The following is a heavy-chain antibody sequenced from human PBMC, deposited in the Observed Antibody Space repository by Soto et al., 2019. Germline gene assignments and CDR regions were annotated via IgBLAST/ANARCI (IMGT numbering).Heavy chain of an antibody. CDR2: IYYSGST. Sequence: SETLSLTCTVSGGSISSGNYYWSWIRHHPGNGLEWIGYIYYSGSTYYSPSLRSRVTISIDTSKNQFSLRLSSVTVADTAVYYCAREKGSPRNLFGMDVWGQGTTVTVSS. J-gene: IGHJ6*02. V-gene: IGHV4-31*03. CDR3: AREKGSPRNLFGMDV. CDR1: GGSISSGNYY.